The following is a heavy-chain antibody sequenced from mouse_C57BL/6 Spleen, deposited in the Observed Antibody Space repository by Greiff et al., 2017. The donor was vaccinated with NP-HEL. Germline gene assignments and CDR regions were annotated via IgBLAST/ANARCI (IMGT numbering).Heavy chain of an antibody. CDR2: IDPSDSYT. V-gene: IGHV1-59*01. CDR1: GYTFTSYW. Sequence: VQLQQPGAELVRPGTSVKLSCKASGYTFTSYWMHWVKQRPGQGLEWIGVIDPSDSYTNYNQKFKGKATLTVDTSSSTAYMQLSSLTSEDSAVYYCARIMVTTGAWFAYWGQGTLVTVSA. J-gene: IGHJ3*01. D-gene: IGHD2-2*01. CDR3: ARIMVTTGAWFAY.